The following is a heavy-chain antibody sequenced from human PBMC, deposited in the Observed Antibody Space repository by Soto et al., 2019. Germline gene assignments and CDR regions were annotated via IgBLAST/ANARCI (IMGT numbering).Heavy chain of an antibody. CDR3: SRFKDSTSLRYFLH. V-gene: IGHV5-51*01. D-gene: IGHD5-18*01. Sequence: GESLKISCKSAGYMFTTYWIGWVRQMPGKGLEWVALIYPADSRTRYSPSFQGQVTISADKSISTAYLQWRSLKASDTAIYYCSRFKDSTSLRYFLHWGQGTPVTVSS. J-gene: IGHJ1*01. CDR1: GYMFTTYW. CDR2: IYPADSRT.